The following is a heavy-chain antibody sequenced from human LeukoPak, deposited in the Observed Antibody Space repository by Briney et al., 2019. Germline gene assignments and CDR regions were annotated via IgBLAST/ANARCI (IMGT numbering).Heavy chain of an antibody. CDR1: GFTFGDYA. D-gene: IGHD4-11*01. V-gene: IGHV3-49*03. J-gene: IGHJ5*02. CDR2: IRSKAYGGTT. Sequence: GRSLRLSCTASGFTFGDYAISWFRQAPGKGLEWVGFIRSKAYGGTTEYAASVKGRFTISRDDSKSIAYLQMNSLKTEDTAVYYCTRDDWDDLTTYWFDPWGQGTLVTVSS. CDR3: TRDDWDDLTTYWFDP.